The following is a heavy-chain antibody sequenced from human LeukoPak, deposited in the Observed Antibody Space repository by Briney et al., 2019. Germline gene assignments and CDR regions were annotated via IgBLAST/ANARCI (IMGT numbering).Heavy chain of an antibody. D-gene: IGHD3-3*01. CDR2: IYYSGST. CDR1: GGSISSSSYY. V-gene: IGHV4-39*01. CDR3: ARSCDFWSGYYTYYYYMDV. J-gene: IGHJ6*03. Sequence: SETLSLTCTVSGGSISSSSYYWGWIRQPPGKGLEWIGSIYYSGSTYYNPSLKSRVTISVDTPKNQFSLKLSSVTAADTAVYYCARSCDFWSGYYTYYYYMDVWGKGTTVAVSS.